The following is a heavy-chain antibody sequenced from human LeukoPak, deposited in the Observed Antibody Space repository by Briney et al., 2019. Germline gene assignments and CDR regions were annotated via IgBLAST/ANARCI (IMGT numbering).Heavy chain of an antibody. Sequence: GGSLRLSCAASGFNFSSYWMSWVRQAPGKGLEWVANINQDGGKKYYVDSVRGRFAISRDNAENSVYLQMNSLRGEDTALYYCARGGAPDSWGQGTLVTVSS. CDR1: GFNFSSYW. V-gene: IGHV3-7*01. CDR3: ARGGAPDS. CDR2: INQDGGKK. J-gene: IGHJ4*02. D-gene: IGHD1-26*01.